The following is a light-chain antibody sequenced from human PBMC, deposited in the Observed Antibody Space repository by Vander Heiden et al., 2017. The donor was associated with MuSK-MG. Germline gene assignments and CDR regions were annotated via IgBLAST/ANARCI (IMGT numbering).Light chain of an antibody. J-gene: IGKJ5*01. V-gene: IGKV2-28*01. CDR2: LGS. CDR3: MQTLQTPIT. Sequence: DIVMPQPPLSLSVTPGEPASISCRSSQSLLNSKGYNYLDWYLQKPGQSPQLLICLGSNRASGVPDRCSGSASGTDFTLKISRVEAEDVGVYYCMQTLQTPITFGQGTRLEIK. CDR1: QSLLNSKGYNY.